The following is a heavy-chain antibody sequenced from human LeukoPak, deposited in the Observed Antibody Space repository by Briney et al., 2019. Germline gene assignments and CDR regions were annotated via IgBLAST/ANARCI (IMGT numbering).Heavy chain of an antibody. V-gene: IGHV3-13*01. CDR1: GFTLGGHD. J-gene: IGHJ4*02. CDR3: VREARGYHYTYFDY. D-gene: IGHD5-18*01. Sequence: GGSLRLSCTASGFTLGGHDMHWVRQTTGDGLEWVAAVSAGHHAFYAGSVKGRFTVSREDAKNSLYLQMNSRRAGDTAVYYCVREARGYHYTYFDYWGQGSLVTVSS. CDR2: VSAGHHA.